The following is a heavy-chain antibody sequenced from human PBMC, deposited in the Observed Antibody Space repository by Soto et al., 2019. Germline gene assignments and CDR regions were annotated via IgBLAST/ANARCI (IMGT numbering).Heavy chain of an antibody. CDR3: GRGKGMEENYYYYGLDI. J-gene: IGHJ6*02. Sequence: QVQVVQSGAEVKKPGASVKVSCKASGYTFSTYAMHWVRQAPGQSLEWMGWINGGTGQTRYSQRFQDRVTITRDTPASTANMELTSLTSEDTAVYYCGRGKGMEENYYYYGLDIWGQGTTVTVSS. CDR2: INGGTGQT. V-gene: IGHV1-3*01. D-gene: IGHD1-1*01. CDR1: GYTFSTYA.